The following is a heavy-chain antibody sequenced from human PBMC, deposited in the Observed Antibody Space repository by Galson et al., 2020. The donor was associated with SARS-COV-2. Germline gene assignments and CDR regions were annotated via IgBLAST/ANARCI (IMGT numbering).Heavy chain of an antibody. V-gene: IGHV4-34*01. J-gene: IGHJ6*02. CDR1: GGSFSGYY. CDR2: INHSGST. CDR3: ARDGESCYYDSRGYYYCYYCMDV. D-gene: IGHD3-22*01. Sequence: SETLSLTCAVYGGSFSGYYWSWIRQPPGKGLEWIGEINHSGSTNYNPSLKRRFTISVDTSKNQFSLKLSSVTAADTAVYYCARDGESCYYDSRGYYYCYYCMDVWGQGTTVTVSS.